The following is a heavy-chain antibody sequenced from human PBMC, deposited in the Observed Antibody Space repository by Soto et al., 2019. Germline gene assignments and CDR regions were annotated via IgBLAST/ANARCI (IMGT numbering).Heavy chain of an antibody. CDR3: AKGGLYCTNGVCYTRWFDP. CDR2: ISGSGGST. J-gene: IGHJ5*02. CDR1: GFTFSSYA. D-gene: IGHD2-8*01. Sequence: GWSLRLSCAASGFTFSSYAMSWVRQAPGKGLEWVSAISGSGGSTYYADSVKGRFTISRDNSKNTLYLQMNSLRAEDTAVYYCAKGGLYCTNGVCYTRWFDPWGQGTLVTVSS. V-gene: IGHV3-23*01.